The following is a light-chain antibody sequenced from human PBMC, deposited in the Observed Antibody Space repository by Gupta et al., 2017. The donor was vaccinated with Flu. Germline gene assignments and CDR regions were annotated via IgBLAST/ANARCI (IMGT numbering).Light chain of an antibody. CDR3: QSYDSSLSAGYV. CDR2: GNS. J-gene: IGLJ1*01. CDR1: SSNSGAGYD. Sequence: QSVLTQPPSVSGAPGQRVTISCTGSSSNSGAGYDVPWYQQLPGTAPKRLIYGNSNRPSGVPDRFSGSKSGTSASLAITGLQAEDEADYYCQSYDSSLSAGYVFGTGTKVTVL. V-gene: IGLV1-40*01.